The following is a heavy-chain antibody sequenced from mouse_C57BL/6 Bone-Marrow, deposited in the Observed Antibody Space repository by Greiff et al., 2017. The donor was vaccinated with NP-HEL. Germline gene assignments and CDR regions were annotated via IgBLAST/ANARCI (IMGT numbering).Heavy chain of an antibody. CDR1: GYTFTDYY. V-gene: IGHV1-76*01. Sequence: QVQLQQSGAELVRPGASVKLSCKASGYTFTDYYINWVKQRPGQGLEWIARIYPGSGNTYYNEKFKGKATLTAEKSSSTAYMQLSSLTSEDSAVYCCARSYWYFDVWGTGTTVTVSS. J-gene: IGHJ1*03. CDR3: ARSYWYFDV. CDR2: IYPGSGNT.